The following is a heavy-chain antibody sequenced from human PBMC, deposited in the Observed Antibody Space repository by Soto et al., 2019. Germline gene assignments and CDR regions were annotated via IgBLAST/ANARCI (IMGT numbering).Heavy chain of an antibody. CDR2: ISGSGGST. J-gene: IGHJ4*02. Sequence: RLSCAASGFTFSSYAMSWVRQAPGKGLEWVSAISGSGGSTYYADSVKGRFTISRDNSKNTLYLQMNSLRAEDTAVYYCANWIEWYSSSSTRDYFDYWGQGTLVTVSS. CDR3: ANWIEWYSSSSTRDYFDY. V-gene: IGHV3-23*01. CDR1: GFTFSSYA. D-gene: IGHD6-6*01.